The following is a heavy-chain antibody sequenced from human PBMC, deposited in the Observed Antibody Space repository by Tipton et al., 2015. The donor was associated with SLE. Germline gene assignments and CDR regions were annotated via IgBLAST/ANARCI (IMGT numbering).Heavy chain of an antibody. Sequence: TLSLTCTVSGGSISSYYWSWVRQPPGKGLEWIGYIYSGGTTNYNPSLRSRVTMSVDTSQNQFSLKLSSVTAADTAVYYCARHGGYWYFDFWGRGTLVTVSS. CDR1: GGSISSYY. D-gene: IGHD3-16*01. V-gene: IGHV4-59*08. CDR3: ARHGGYWYFDF. CDR2: IYSGGTT. J-gene: IGHJ2*01.